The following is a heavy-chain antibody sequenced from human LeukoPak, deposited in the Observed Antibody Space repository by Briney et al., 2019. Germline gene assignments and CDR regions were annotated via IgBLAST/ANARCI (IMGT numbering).Heavy chain of an antibody. V-gene: IGHV1-18*01. D-gene: IGHD6-13*01. CDR3: AREIPAAGTVAFDY. Sequence: ASVKVSCKASGYTFTSYGISWVRQAPGQGLEWMGWISAYNGNTNYAQKLQDGVTMTTDTSTSTAYMELRSLRSDDTAVYYCAREIPAAGTVAFDYWGQGTLVTVSS. CDR1: GYTFTSYG. J-gene: IGHJ4*02. CDR2: ISAYNGNT.